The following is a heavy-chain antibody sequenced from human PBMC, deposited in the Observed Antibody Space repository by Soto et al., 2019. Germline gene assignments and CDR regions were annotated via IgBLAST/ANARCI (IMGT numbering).Heavy chain of an antibody. CDR1: GFTFSSYA. CDR3: ARDGRYYRDYYGMDV. CDR2: ISYDGSNK. V-gene: IGHV3-30-3*01. J-gene: IGHJ6*02. D-gene: IGHD1-26*01. Sequence: GGSLRLSCAASGFTFSSYAMHWVRQAPGKGLEWVAVISYDGSNKYYADSVKGRFTISRDNSKNTLYLQMNSLRAEDTAVYYWARDGRYYRDYYGMDVWGQGTTVTVSS.